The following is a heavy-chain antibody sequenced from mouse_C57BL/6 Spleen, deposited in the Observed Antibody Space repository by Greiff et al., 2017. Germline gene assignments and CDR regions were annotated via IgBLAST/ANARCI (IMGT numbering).Heavy chain of an antibody. CDR2: INPNNGGT. J-gene: IGHJ3*01. V-gene: IGHV1-22*01. D-gene: IGHD1-1*01. Sequence: EVKLVESGPELVKPGASVKMSCKASGYTFTDYNMHWVKQSHGKSLEWIGYINPNNGGTSYNQKFKGKATLTVNKSSSTAYMELRSLTSEESAVYYCAREGRYYYGSRAWFAYWGQGTLVTVSA. CDR1: GYTFTDYN. CDR3: AREGRYYYGSRAWFAY.